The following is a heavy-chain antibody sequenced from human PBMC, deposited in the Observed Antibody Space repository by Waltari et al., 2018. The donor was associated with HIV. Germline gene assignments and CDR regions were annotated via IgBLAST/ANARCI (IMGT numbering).Heavy chain of an antibody. CDR3: ARMGLMMYAIGAFDI. Sequence: EVQLVESGGGLVQPGGSLSLSCAASGFTFSLYWMSWGRQPPGKGLEWVAKIKQDGSGKHYVDSVKGRFTISRDNSKKSLYRQMNSLRAEDTAVYYCARMGLMMYAIGAFDIWGQGTMVTVSS. CDR1: GFTFSLYW. D-gene: IGHD2-8*01. J-gene: IGHJ3*02. V-gene: IGHV3-7*01. CDR2: IKQDGSGK.